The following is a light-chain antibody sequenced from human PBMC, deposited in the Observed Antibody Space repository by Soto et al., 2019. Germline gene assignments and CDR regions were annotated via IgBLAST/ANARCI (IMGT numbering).Light chain of an antibody. CDR2: DAS. J-gene: IGKJ4*01. V-gene: IGKV3-15*01. CDR3: QQANSFPLT. Sequence: EIVMTQSPATLSVSPGGRATLSCKASQSISDTLAWYQQKPGQTPRLLIYDASTRATGIPARFSGSGSGTEFTLTISSLQPEDFATYYCQQANSFPLTFGGGTKVDI. CDR1: QSISDT.